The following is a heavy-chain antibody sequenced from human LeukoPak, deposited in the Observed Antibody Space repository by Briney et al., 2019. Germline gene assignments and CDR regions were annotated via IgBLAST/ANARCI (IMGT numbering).Heavy chain of an antibody. J-gene: IGHJ6*02. V-gene: IGHV3-23*01. CDR2: IGSSGATT. D-gene: IGHD2-8*01. Sequence: PGGSLRVSCEASGFTFNKFAMSWVRQAPGKGPEWVAGIGSSGATTFYADSVKGRCSISRDNSKNTVYLEMNSLRAEDTAIYYCAKVSVGPLSRPTHVALYYGMDVWGQGITVIVSS. CDR1: GFTFNKFA. CDR3: AKVSVGPLSRPTHVALYYGMDV.